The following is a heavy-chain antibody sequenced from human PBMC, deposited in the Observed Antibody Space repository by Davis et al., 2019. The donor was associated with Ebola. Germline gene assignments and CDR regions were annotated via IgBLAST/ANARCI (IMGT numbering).Heavy chain of an antibody. CDR2: ISGSGGST. J-gene: IGHJ4*02. Sequence: PGGSLRLSCAASGFTFSSYAMSWVRQAPGKGLEWVSAISGSGGSTYYADSVKDRFTISRDKSKNTLYLQMNSLRAEDTAVYYCAKDRYSSSWGFFDYWGQGTLVTVSS. CDR3: AKDRYSSSWGFFDY. V-gene: IGHV3-23*01. CDR1: GFTFSSYA. D-gene: IGHD6-13*01.